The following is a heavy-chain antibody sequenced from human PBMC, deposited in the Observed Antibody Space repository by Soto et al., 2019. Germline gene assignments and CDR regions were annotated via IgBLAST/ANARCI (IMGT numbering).Heavy chain of an antibody. CDR2: INAGNGNT. V-gene: IGHV1-3*01. CDR3: ARDAPGYDSSGYYF. J-gene: IGHJ4*02. Sequence: AASVKVSCKASGYTFTSYAMHWVRQAPGQRLEWMGWINAGNGNTKYAQKLQGRVTMTRDTSASTAYMELRSLRSDDTAVYYCARDAPGYDSSGYYFWGQGTLVTVSS. CDR1: GYTFTSYA. D-gene: IGHD3-22*01.